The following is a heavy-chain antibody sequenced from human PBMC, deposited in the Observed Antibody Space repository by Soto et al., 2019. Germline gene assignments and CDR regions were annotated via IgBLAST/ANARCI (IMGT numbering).Heavy chain of an antibody. D-gene: IGHD5-18*01. CDR2: ISSSISTM. J-gene: IGHJ4*02. CDR1: GFTFSSYS. Sequence: EVQLVESGGGLVQPGGSLRLSCAASGFTFSSYSMNWVRQAPGKGLEWLSYISSSISTMHYADSVKGRFTISRDNAKNSLYLQISSLRDEDTAVYYCAREVRDTAVAAFDYWGQGTLVTVSS. CDR3: AREVRDTAVAAFDY. V-gene: IGHV3-48*02.